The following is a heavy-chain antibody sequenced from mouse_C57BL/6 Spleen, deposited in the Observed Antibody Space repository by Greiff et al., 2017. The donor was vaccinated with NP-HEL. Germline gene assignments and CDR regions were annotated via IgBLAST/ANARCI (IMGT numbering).Heavy chain of an antibody. CDR3: ARGYYDNDVDFDC. J-gene: IGHJ2*01. V-gene: IGHV1-52*01. CDR1: GYTFTSYW. Sequence: QVQLQQPGAELVRPGSSVKLSCKASGYTFTSYWMHWVKQRPIQGLEWIGNIDPSDSETHYNQKFKDKATLTVDKSSSTAYMQLSSLTSEDSAVYYCARGYYDNDVDFDCWGKGTTLTVSS. D-gene: IGHD2-4*01. CDR2: IDPSDSET.